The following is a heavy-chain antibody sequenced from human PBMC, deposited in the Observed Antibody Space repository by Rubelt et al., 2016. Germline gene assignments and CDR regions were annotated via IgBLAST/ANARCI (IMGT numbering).Heavy chain of an antibody. D-gene: IGHD6-25*01. Sequence: SFAINWVRQAPGQGLEWTGWITTNTGNPTYAQGLTGRFVFSLDTSVSTAYLQISSLKAEDTAVYYRARVLVSGYDIGYWGQGTLVTVAS. CDR3: ARVLVSGYDIGY. J-gene: IGHJ4*02. CDR2: ITTNTGNP. CDR1: SFA. V-gene: IGHV7-4-1*02.